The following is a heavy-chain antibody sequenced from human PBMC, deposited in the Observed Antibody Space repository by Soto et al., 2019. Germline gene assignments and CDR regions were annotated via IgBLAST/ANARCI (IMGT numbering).Heavy chain of an antibody. CDR3: ARQVQAAIRLGWLNP. J-gene: IGHJ5*02. CDR2: IYYSGST. Sequence: SETLSLTCTVSGGSISRSTYYWGWIRQPPGKGLEWIGSIYYSGSTYYRPSLKSRVTISVDTSKNQFSLKLSSVTAADTAVYYCARQVQAAIRLGWLNPWGQGTMVTVSS. D-gene: IGHD2-2*02. CDR1: GGSISRSTYY. V-gene: IGHV4-39*01.